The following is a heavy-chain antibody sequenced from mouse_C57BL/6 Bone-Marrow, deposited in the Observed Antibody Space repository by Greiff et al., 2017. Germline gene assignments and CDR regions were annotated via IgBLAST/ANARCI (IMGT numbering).Heavy chain of an antibody. D-gene: IGHD2-1*01. Sequence: VKLMESGPELVKPGASVKISCKASGYAFSSSWMNWVKQRPGKGLEWIGRIYPGDGDTNYNGKFKGKATLTADKSSSTAYMQLSSLTSEDSAVYFCAKLYGNYGFDYWCQGTTLTVSS. V-gene: IGHV1-82*01. CDR2: IYPGDGDT. CDR3: AKLYGNYGFDY. CDR1: GYAFSSSW. J-gene: IGHJ2*01.